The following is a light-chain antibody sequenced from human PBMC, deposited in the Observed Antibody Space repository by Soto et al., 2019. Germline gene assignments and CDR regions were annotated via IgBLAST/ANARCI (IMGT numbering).Light chain of an antibody. V-gene: IGLV2-14*01. J-gene: IGLJ1*01. Sequence: QSALTQPASVSGSPGQSITISCTGTSSDVGGYNYVSWYQHHPGKAPKVMIYEVSNRPSGVSNRFSGSKSGNTASLTISGLQAEDEADYYCSSYTSSSTPYVFGTGTKVT. CDR2: EVS. CDR3: SSYTSSSTPYV. CDR1: SSDVGGYNY.